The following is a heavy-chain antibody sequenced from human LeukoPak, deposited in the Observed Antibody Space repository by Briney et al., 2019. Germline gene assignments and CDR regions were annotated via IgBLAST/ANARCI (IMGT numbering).Heavy chain of an antibody. CDR1: GYTFTGYY. D-gene: IGHD5-18*01. CDR2: IIPILGIA. Sequence: SVKVSCKASGYTFTGYYMHWVRQAPGQGLGWMGRIIPILGIANYAQKFQGRVKITADKSTSTAYMELSSLKSEDTAVYYCARSDTAMAPFDYWGQGTLVTVSS. CDR3: ARSDTAMAPFDY. J-gene: IGHJ4*02. V-gene: IGHV1-69*02.